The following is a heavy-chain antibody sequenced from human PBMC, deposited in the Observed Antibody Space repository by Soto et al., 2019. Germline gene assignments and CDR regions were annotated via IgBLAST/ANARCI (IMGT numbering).Heavy chain of an antibody. CDR2: IYYSGST. CDR1: GGSISSGGYY. D-gene: IGHD3-3*01. Sequence: PSETLSLTCTVSGGSISSGGYYWSWIRQHPGKGLEWIGYIYYSGSTYYNPSLKSQVTISVDTSKNQFSLKLSSVTAADTAVYYCARFFVDLGPRVDYWGQGTLVTVSS. CDR3: ARFFVDLGPRVDY. V-gene: IGHV4-31*01. J-gene: IGHJ4*02.